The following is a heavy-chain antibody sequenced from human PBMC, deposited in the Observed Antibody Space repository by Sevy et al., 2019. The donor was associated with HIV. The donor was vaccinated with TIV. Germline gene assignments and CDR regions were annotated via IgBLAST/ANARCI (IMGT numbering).Heavy chain of an antibody. CDR3: AKATDPDYDFWSGIDHYYYAMDV. V-gene: IGHV3-9*01. CDR1: GFTFDDYA. D-gene: IGHD3-3*01. Sequence: GGSLRLSCAASGFTFDDYAMHWVRQVPGKGLEWVSGISWNSNSIGYADSVKGRVTISRDNAKKSVYLQMNSLRTEDSALYYCAKATDPDYDFWSGIDHYYYAMDVWGQGTTVTVSS. J-gene: IGHJ6*02. CDR2: ISWNSNSI.